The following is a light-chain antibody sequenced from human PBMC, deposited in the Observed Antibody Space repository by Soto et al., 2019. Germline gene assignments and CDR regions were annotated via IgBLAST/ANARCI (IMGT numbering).Light chain of an antibody. CDR2: AAS. CDR3: QHYNSYSEA. J-gene: IGKJ1*01. CDR1: QDISNF. V-gene: IGKV1-27*01. Sequence: DIQMTQSPSSLSAFVGDRVTITFLASQDISNFLAWYQQKPGKVPKLLIYAASTLQSGVPSRFSGSGSGTEFTLTISSLQPDDFATYYCQHYNSYSEAFGQGTKVDIK.